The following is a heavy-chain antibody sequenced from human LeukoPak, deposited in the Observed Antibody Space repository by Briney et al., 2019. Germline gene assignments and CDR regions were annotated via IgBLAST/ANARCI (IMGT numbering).Heavy chain of an antibody. J-gene: IGHJ4*02. V-gene: IGHV3-7*01. CDR2: IKQDGSEK. Sequence: GGSLRLSCAASGFTFSSYWMSWVRQAPGKGLEWVANIKQDGSEKYYVDSVKGRFTISRDNAKNSLYLQMNSLSAEDTAVYYCARQYSGYDTYYFDYWGQGTLVTVSS. CDR3: ARQYSGYDTYYFDY. D-gene: IGHD5-12*01. CDR1: GFTFSSYW.